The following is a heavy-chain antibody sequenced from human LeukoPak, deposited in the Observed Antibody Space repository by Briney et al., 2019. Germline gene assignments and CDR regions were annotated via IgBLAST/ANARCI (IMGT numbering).Heavy chain of an antibody. J-gene: IGHJ4*02. CDR1: GGSISSYY. Sequence: PSETLSLTCTVSGGSISSYYWSWIRQPPGKGLEWIGYIYYSGSTNYNPSLKSRVTISVDTSKNQFSLKLSSVTAADTAVYYCARGDRFWSGYVDYWGQGTLVTVSS. CDR2: IYYSGST. D-gene: IGHD3-3*01. CDR3: ARGDRFWSGYVDY. V-gene: IGHV4-59*12.